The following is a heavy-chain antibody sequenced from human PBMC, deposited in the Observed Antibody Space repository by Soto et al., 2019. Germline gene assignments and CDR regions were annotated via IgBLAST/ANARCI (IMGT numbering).Heavy chain of an antibody. Sequence: KPSETLSLTCTVSGGSISSYYWSWIRQPPGKGLEWIGYIYYSGSTYYNPSLKSRVTISVDTSKNQFSLKLSSVTAADTAVYYCARDQKYSYGYYYFDYWGQGTLVTVSS. J-gene: IGHJ4*02. D-gene: IGHD5-18*01. CDR3: ARDQKYSYGYYYFDY. CDR2: IYYSGST. CDR1: GGSISSYY. V-gene: IGHV4-59*12.